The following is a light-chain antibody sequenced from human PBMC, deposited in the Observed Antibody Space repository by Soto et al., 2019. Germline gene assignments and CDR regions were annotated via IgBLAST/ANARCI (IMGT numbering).Light chain of an antibody. CDR3: LQYHRSSLT. Sequence: DIQMTQSPSTLSASVGDRVTITCRASQSLNNDLAWYQQKPGKAPNLLIYDAATLERGVPSRCSGTGSGTEFSLAINSLQPDDFATYYFLQYHRSSLTFGQGTRVEVK. CDR1: QSLNND. J-gene: IGKJ5*01. V-gene: IGKV1-5*01. CDR2: DAA.